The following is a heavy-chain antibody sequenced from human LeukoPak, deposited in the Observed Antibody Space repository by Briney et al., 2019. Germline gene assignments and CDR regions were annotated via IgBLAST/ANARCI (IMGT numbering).Heavy chain of an antibody. J-gene: IGHJ4*02. CDR1: GFTFSNYC. CDR2: INLDGSQK. Sequence: GGSLRLSCAASGFTFSNYCMAWVRQAPGKVREWVANINLDGSQKYYVDSVKGRFTISRDNPENSLYLQMNSLRAEDTALYYCARKRPNYFDYWGQGTLVTVSS. CDR3: ARKRPNYFDY. V-gene: IGHV3-7*01.